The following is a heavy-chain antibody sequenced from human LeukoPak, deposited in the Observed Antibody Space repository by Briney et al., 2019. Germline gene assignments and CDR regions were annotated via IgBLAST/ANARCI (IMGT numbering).Heavy chain of an antibody. CDR1: GFTFSSYA. CDR2: ISGSGGST. Sequence: GGSLRLSCAASGFTFSSYAMSWVRQAPGKGLEWVSAISGSGGSTYCADSVKGRFTISRDNSKNTLYLQMNSLRAEDTAVYYCAKGEYCTNGAPLYYYYGMDVWGQGTTVTVSS. D-gene: IGHD2-8*01. J-gene: IGHJ6*02. CDR3: AKGEYCTNGAPLYYYYGMDV. V-gene: IGHV3-23*01.